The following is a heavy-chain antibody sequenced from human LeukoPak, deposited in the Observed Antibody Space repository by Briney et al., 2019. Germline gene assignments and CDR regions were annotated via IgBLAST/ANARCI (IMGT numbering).Heavy chain of an antibody. D-gene: IGHD3-16*01. V-gene: IGHV3-15*01. J-gene: IGHJ4*02. CDR3: TTGYDYVWGSYMYYFDY. CDR1: GFTFSNAW. CDR2: IKSKTDGGTT. Sequence: GGSLRLSWAASGFTFSNAWMSWVRQAPGKGLEWVGRIKSKTDGGTTDYAAPVKGRFTISRDDSKNTLYLQMNSLKTEDTAVYYCTTGYDYVWGSYMYYFDYSGQGTLVTVSS.